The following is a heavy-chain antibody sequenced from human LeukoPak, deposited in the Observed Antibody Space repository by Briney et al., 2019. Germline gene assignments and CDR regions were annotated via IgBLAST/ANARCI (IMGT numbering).Heavy chain of an antibody. Sequence: GASVKVSCKASGYTFTSYTMHWVRQAPGQRLEWMGRINTGNGNTKYSQDFQGRVTITRDTSASTAYMELSSLRSEDMAVYYCARGAKFRSYGSGTYYTSLPFDPWGQGTLVTVSS. J-gene: IGHJ5*02. CDR3: ARGAKFRSYGSGTYYTSLPFDP. CDR1: GYTFTSYT. CDR2: INTGNGNT. V-gene: IGHV1-3*03. D-gene: IGHD3-10*01.